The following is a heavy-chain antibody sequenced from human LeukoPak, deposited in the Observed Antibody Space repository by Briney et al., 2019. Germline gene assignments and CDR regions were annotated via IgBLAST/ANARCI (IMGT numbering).Heavy chain of an antibody. V-gene: IGHV1-69*04. J-gene: IGHJ6*02. D-gene: IGHD4/OR15-4a*01. CDR2: IIPVLEIT. CDR1: GGTFSSSA. Sequence: SVKVSCKTSGGTFSSSAITWVRHPPGQGLEWMGRIIPVLEITSYTQKFQGRVTITADTSTSTVYMELSSLRSGETAVYYCAREQGLTAPPPYSLDVWGQGTTVIVSS. CDR3: AREQGLTAPPPYSLDV.